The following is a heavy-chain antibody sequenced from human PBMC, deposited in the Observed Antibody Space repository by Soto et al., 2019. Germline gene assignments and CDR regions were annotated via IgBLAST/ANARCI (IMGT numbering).Heavy chain of an antibody. Sequence: PSETLSLTCSVSGCTISCYYWTWIRQPAGKGLEWIGRIYSSGNTKYNPSLQSRVTMSLDTSNNQFSLRLTSVTAADTAVYYCARGQRFSDWFDPWGQGTLVTVSS. CDR1: GCTISCYY. J-gene: IGHJ5*02. CDR2: IYSSGNT. D-gene: IGHD3-3*01. V-gene: IGHV4-4*07. CDR3: ARGQRFSDWFDP.